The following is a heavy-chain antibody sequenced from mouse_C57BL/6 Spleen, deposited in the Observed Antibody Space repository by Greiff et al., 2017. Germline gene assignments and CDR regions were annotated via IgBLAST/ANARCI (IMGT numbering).Heavy chain of an antibody. J-gene: IGHJ1*03. D-gene: IGHD2-4*01. V-gene: IGHV5-16*01. CDR1: GFTFSDYY. CDR2: INYDGSST. Sequence: EVQVVESEGGLVQPGSSMKLSCTASGFTFSDYYMAWVRQVPEKGLEWVANINYDGSSTYYLDSLKSRFIISRDNAKNILYLQMSSLKSEDTATYYCARDWGLRYFDVWGTGTTVTVSS. CDR3: ARDWGLRYFDV.